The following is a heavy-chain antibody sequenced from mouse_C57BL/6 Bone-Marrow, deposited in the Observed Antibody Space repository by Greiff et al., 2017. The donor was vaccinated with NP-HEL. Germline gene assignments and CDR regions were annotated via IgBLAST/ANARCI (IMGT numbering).Heavy chain of an antibody. J-gene: IGHJ3*01. CDR1: GYVFSSSW. V-gene: IGHV1-82*01. CDR3: ARKDYGYDSFAY. CDR2: IYPGDGDT. Sequence: VQLQQSGPELVKPGASVKISCKASGYVFSSSWMNWVKQRPGKGLEWIGRIYPGDGDTNYNGKFKGKATLTADKSSSTAYMQLSSLTSEDSAVYFCARKDYGYDSFAYWGQGTLVTVSA. D-gene: IGHD2-2*01.